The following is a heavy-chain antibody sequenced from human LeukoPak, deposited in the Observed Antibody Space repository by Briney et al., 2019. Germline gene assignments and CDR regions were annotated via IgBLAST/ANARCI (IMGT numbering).Heavy chain of an antibody. J-gene: IGHJ4*02. CDR1: GYSFTSYW. Sequence: KPGESLKISCKGSGYSFTSYWIGWVRQMPGKGLEWMGIIYPGDSDTRYSPSFQGQATISADKSISTAYLQWSSLKASDTAMYYCAGLTYYYDSSGPPEWYFDYWGQGTLVTVSS. D-gene: IGHD3-22*01. CDR2: IYPGDSDT. CDR3: AGLTYYYDSSGPPEWYFDY. V-gene: IGHV5-51*03.